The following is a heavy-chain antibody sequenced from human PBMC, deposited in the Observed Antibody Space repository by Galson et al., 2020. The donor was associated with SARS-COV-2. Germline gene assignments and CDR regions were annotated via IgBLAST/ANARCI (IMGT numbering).Heavy chain of an antibody. D-gene: IGHD3-10*01. V-gene: IGHV4-59*08. J-gene: IGHJ5*02. Sequence: ASETLSLTCTDSADSISGYYWSWIRQPPGKGLEWIGYIYYSGSINYNPSLKSRLTISIDTSKNQISLRLRSVTAADTAVYYCARHSALVHYFSSGRNFGNWFDPWGQGTLVTVSS. CDR3: ARHSALVHYFSSGRNFGNWFDP. CDR1: ADSISGYY. CDR2: IYYSGSI.